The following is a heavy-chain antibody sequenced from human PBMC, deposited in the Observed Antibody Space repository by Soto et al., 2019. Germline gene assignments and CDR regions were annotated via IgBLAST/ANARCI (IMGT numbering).Heavy chain of an antibody. V-gene: IGHV6-1*01. J-gene: IGHJ6*02. CDR2: TYYRSKWYN. D-gene: IGHD3-16*01. Sequence: SQTLSLTCAISGDSVSSNSAAWNCIRQSPSRGLEWLGRTYYRSKWYNDYAVSVKSRITINPDTSKNQFSLQLNSVTPEDTAVYYCAIGYGYSLNYYYYGMDVWGQGTTVTVS. CDR1: GDSVSSNSAA. CDR3: AIGYGYSLNYYYYGMDV.